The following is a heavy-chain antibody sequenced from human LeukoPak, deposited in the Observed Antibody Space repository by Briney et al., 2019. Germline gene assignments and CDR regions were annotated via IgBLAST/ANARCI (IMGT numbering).Heavy chain of an antibody. V-gene: IGHV3-23*01. CDR2: ISGSGGST. Sequence: GGSLRLSCAASGFTFSSYWMSWVRQAPGKGLEWVSAISGSGGSTYYADSVKGRFTISRDNSKNTLYLQMNSLRAEDTAVYYCAKTAYSSGWYHGYFDYWGQGTLVTVSS. J-gene: IGHJ4*02. CDR3: AKTAYSSGWYHGYFDY. CDR1: GFTFSSYW. D-gene: IGHD6-19*01.